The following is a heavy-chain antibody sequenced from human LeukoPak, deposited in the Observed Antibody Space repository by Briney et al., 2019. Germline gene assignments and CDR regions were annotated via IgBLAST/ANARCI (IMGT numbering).Heavy chain of an antibody. Sequence: ASVKVSCKASGYTFTSYDINWVRQATGQGLEWMGWMSPNSGNTGYAQKFQGRVTMTRNTSISTAYMELSSLRSEDTAVYYCARGKFTISDYDAFDIWGQGTMVTVSS. D-gene: IGHD3-9*01. CDR3: ARGKFTISDYDAFDI. V-gene: IGHV1-8*01. CDR1: GYTFTSYD. J-gene: IGHJ3*02. CDR2: MSPNSGNT.